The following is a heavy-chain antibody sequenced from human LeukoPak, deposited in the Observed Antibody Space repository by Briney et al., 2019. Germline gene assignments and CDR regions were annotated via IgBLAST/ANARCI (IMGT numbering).Heavy chain of an antibody. D-gene: IGHD3-22*01. V-gene: IGHV4-39*07. CDR1: GGSISSSSYY. J-gene: IGHJ5*02. CDR3: ARVAQWFPKGWFDP. Sequence: SETLSLTCTVSGGSISSSSYYWGWIRQPPGKGLEWIGSIYYSGSTYYNPSLKSRVTISVDTSKNQFSLKLSSVTAADTAVYYCARVAQWFPKGWFDPWGQGTLVTVSS. CDR2: IYYSGST.